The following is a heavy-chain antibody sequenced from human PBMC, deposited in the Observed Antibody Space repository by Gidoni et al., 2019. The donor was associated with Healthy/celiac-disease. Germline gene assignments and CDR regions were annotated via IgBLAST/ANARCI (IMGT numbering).Heavy chain of an antibody. CDR1: GGSISSSSYY. Sequence: QLQLQESGPGLVKPSETLSLTCTVSGGSISSSSYYWGLILQPPGKGPEWSGSIHYCWSTYYIPSLKSRVTISVDTSKSQFSLKLSSVTASDTAVYYCARHFRGIVVVVAAGFDYWGQGTLVTVSS. CDR3: ARHFRGIVVVVAAGFDY. CDR2: IHYCWST. J-gene: IGHJ4*02. D-gene: IGHD2-15*01. V-gene: IGHV4-39*01.